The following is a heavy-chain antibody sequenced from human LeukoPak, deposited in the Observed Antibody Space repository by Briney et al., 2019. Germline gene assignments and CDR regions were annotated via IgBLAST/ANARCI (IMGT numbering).Heavy chain of an antibody. D-gene: IGHD3-10*01. CDR2: IYYSGST. CDR3: AREVKVRGVIMG. J-gene: IGHJ4*02. Sequence: SETLSLTCTVSGGSISSSSYYWGWIRQPPGKGLEWIGSIYYSGSTYYNPSLKSRVTISVDTSKNQFSLKLSSVTAADTAVYYCAREVKVRGVIMGWGQGTLVTVSS. V-gene: IGHV4-39*07. CDR1: GGSISSSSYY.